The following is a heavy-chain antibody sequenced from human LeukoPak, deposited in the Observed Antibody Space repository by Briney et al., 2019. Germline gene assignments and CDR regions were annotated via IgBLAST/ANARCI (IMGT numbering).Heavy chain of an antibody. CDR3: ARHPYYYGSGSSHRYYYMDV. Sequence: GASVKVSCKASGYTFTGYYMHWVRQAPGQGLEWMGWISAYNGNTNYAQKLQGRVTMTTDTSTSTAYMELRSLRSDDTAVYYCARHPYYYGSGSSHRYYYMDVWGKGTTVTISS. V-gene: IGHV1-18*04. D-gene: IGHD3-10*01. CDR1: GYTFTGYY. J-gene: IGHJ6*03. CDR2: ISAYNGNT.